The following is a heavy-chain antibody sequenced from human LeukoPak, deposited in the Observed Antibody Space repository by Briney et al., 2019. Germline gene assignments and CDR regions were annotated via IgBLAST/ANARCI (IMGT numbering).Heavy chain of an antibody. Sequence: GGSLRLSCAASGFTFSSYSMNWVRQAPGKGLEWVSYISSSGTTYYYADSVKGRFTVSRDNAKNSLYLQMNSLRAEDTALYYCAKDLAAAGTEDYYYGMDVWGQGTTVTVSS. CDR1: GFTFSSYS. J-gene: IGHJ6*02. CDR3: AKDLAAAGTEDYYYGMDV. CDR2: ISSSGTTY. D-gene: IGHD6-13*01. V-gene: IGHV3-48*04.